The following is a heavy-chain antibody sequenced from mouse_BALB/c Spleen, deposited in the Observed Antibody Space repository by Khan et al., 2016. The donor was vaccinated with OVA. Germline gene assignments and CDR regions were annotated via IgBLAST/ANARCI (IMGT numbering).Heavy chain of an antibody. D-gene: IGHD1-1*01. Sequence: EVELVESGGDSVKPGGSLKLSCAASGFTFSSYGMSWVRRTPGKRLEWVATISSGGSYTYYPDSVKGRFTISIDNAKNTLYLQMSSLKSEDTDMYYCSRQPGSYGSKSYFGYWGRGTTRPVSS. CDR2: ISSGGSYT. J-gene: IGHJ2*01. CDR1: GFTFSSYG. CDR3: SRQPGSYGSKSYFGY. V-gene: IGHV5-6*01.